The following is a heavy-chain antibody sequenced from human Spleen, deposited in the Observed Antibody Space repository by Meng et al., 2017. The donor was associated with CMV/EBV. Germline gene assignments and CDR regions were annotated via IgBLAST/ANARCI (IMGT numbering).Heavy chain of an antibody. J-gene: IGHJ4*02. CDR3: ARAHSSSPEPHD. Sequence: GGSLRLSCAASGFTFSSYEMNWVRQAPGKGLEWVSYISSSGSTIYYADSVKGRFTISRDNSKNTLFLQMSSLRLEDTAVYYCARAHSSSPEPHDWGQGTLVTVSS. D-gene: IGHD1-14*01. V-gene: IGHV3-48*03. CDR1: GFTFSSYE. CDR2: ISSSGSTI.